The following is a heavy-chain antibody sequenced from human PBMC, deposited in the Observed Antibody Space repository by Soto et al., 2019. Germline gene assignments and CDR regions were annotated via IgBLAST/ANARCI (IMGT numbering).Heavy chain of an antibody. CDR3: ARFRMVRGVIYWFAP. J-gene: IGHJ5*02. CDR1: GGTFSSYA. V-gene: IGHV1-69*13. CDR2: IIPIFGTA. D-gene: IGHD3-10*01. Sequence: GASVKVSCKASGGTFSSYAISWVRQAPGQGLEWMGGIIPIFGTANYAQKFQGRVTITADESTSTAYMELSSLRSEDTAVYYCARFRMVRGVIYWFAPWAQGTLVTVSS.